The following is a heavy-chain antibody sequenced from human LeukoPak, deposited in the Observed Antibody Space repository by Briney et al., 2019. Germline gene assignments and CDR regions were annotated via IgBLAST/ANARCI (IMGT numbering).Heavy chain of an antibody. J-gene: IGHJ6*02. CDR2: IYYSGST. Sequence: PSETLSLTCAVYGGSFSGYYWSWIRQPPGKGLEWIGYIYYSGSTNYNPSLKSRVTISVDTSKNQFSLKLSSVTAADTAVYYCARLSSGWEDYGMDVWGQGTTVTVSS. V-gene: IGHV4-59*08. D-gene: IGHD6-19*01. CDR1: GGSFSGYY. CDR3: ARLSSGWEDYGMDV.